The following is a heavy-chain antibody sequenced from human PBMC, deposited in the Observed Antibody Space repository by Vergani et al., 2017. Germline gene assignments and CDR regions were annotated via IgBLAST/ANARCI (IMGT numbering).Heavy chain of an antibody. CDR1: GYTFTGYY. CDR3: ASLLGYDSSGYYYYYYYGMDV. CDR2: INPNSGGT. V-gene: IGHV1-2*02. Sequence: QVQLVQSGAEVKKPGASVKVSCKASGYTFTGYYMHWVRQAPGXGLEWMGWINPNSGGTNYAQKFQGRVTMTRDTSISTAYMELSRLRSDDTAVYYCASLLGYDSSGYYYYYYYGMDVWGQGTTVTVSS. J-gene: IGHJ6*02. D-gene: IGHD3-22*01.